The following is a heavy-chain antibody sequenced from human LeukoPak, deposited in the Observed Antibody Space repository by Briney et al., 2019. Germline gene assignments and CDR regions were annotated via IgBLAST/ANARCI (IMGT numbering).Heavy chain of an antibody. CDR2: IWYDGTNK. CDR3: ARAAYDSSGYLTL. Sequence: PGRSLRLSCAASGFTFSSYGMHWVRQAPGKGLEWVAVIWYDGTNKYYADSVKGRFTISRDNSKNTLFLQMNSLRAEDTAVYYCARAAYDSSGYLTLWGQGTLVTVSS. J-gene: IGHJ4*02. D-gene: IGHD3-22*01. V-gene: IGHV3-33*08. CDR1: GFTFSSYG.